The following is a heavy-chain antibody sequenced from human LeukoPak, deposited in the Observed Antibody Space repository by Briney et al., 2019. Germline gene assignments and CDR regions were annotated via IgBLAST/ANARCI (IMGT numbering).Heavy chain of an antibody. D-gene: IGHD2-2*02. J-gene: IGHJ4*02. V-gene: IGHV4-31*03. CDR1: GGSISSGGYY. CDR3: ARECSSTSCYSGTNSDY. Sequence: SETLSLTCTVSGGSISSGGYYWSWIRQHPGKGLEWIGYIYCSGSTYYNPSLKSRVTISVDTSKNQFSLKLSSVTAADTAVYYCARECSSTSCYSGTNSDYWGQGTLVTVSS. CDR2: IYCSGST.